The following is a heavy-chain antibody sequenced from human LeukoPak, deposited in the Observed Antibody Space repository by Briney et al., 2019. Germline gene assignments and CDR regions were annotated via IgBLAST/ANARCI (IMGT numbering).Heavy chain of an antibody. V-gene: IGHV1-69*04. Sequence: KFQGRVTITADRSTSTAYMELSSLRSEDTAMYYCARATESDEGWFDSWGQGTLVIVSS. CDR3: ARATESDEGWFDS. D-gene: IGHD1-14*01. J-gene: IGHJ5*01.